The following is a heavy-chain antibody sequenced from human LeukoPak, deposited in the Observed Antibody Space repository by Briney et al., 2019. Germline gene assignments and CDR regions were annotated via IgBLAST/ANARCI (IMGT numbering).Heavy chain of an antibody. CDR2: FDPENAEI. Sequence: ASVKVSCTLSGNTLRELPIQWVRQAGGKGLEWMAGFDPENAEIVYAQKFQGRVTMTEDTSTNTAYMELTSLTSDDTALYYCATRGSDFWSGFDYWGQRTDVTVSS. D-gene: IGHD3-3*01. V-gene: IGHV1-24*01. CDR1: GNTLRELP. J-gene: IGHJ4*02. CDR3: ATRGSDFWSGFDY.